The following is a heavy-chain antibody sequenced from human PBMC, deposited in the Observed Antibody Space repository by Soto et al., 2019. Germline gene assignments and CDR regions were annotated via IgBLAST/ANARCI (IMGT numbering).Heavy chain of an antibody. J-gene: IGHJ4*02. CDR1: GFTLSSYW. Sequence: PGGSLRLSCAASGFTLSSYWMSWVRQAPGKELERVANIKQDGSEKYYLDSVKGRFTISRDNPKNSLYLQMNSLRAEDTAVYYCARDSVFYDSTGDFDYWGQGTVVTVSS. D-gene: IGHD3-22*01. CDR2: IKQDGSEK. CDR3: ARDSVFYDSTGDFDY. V-gene: IGHV3-7*01.